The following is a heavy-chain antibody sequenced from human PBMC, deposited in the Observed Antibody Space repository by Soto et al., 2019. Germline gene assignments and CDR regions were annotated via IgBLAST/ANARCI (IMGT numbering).Heavy chain of an antibody. V-gene: IGHV3-15*07. CDR3: ATGGYFFDY. Sequence: EVQLVESGGGLVKPGGSLRLSCEASGFTFSNAWMNWARQAPGKGLEWVGRIKSKTDGGTTDYAESVKGRFIISRDDSKNTFYLQMNSLNTEDTAVYFCATGGYFFDYWGQGTRVTVSS. J-gene: IGHJ4*02. CDR2: IKSKTDGGTT. CDR1: GFTFSNAW.